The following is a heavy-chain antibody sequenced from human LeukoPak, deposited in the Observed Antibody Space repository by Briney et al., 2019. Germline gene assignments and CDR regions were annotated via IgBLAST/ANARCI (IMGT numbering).Heavy chain of an antibody. J-gene: IGHJ4*02. D-gene: IGHD5-18*01. CDR2: IYYSGST. CDR1: DGSISSSRYY. Sequence: SETLSLTCTVSDGSISSSRYYWGWIRQPPGKGLEWIGSIYYSGSTYYNPSLKSRVTISVDTSKNQFSLKLSSVTAADTAVYYCARVGGYSYGYDYWGQGTLVTVSS. CDR3: ARVGGYSYGYDY. V-gene: IGHV4-39*07.